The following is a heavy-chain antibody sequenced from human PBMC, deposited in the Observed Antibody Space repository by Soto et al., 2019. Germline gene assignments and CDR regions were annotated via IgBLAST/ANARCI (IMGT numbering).Heavy chain of an antibody. CDR3: ARSAGSFSA. D-gene: IGHD3-10*01. CDR1: GFGFSSYA. J-gene: IGHJ5*02. Sequence: GGSLRLSCAASGFGFSSYAMNWVRQGPGKGLEWVAAVWYDGGRTYYADSVKGRFTISRDNSNNTVDLQMDSLRVDDTAVYYCARSAGSFSAWGQGIQVTVSS. V-gene: IGHV3-33*01. CDR2: VWYDGGRT.